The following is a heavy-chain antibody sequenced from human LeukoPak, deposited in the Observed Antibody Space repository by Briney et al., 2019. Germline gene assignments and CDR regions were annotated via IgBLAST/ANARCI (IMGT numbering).Heavy chain of an antibody. Sequence: PGGSLRLSCAASGLPFNIFGMHWVRQAPGKGLVWVSDMSEYSTTIRYADSVKGRFTISRDNAKSILYLQMNNLRAEHTAMYFCARGGVNPVDHWGQGTLVTVSS. CDR1: GLPFNIFG. CDR3: ARGGVNPVDH. D-gene: IGHD1-14*01. CDR2: MSEYSTTI. V-gene: IGHV3-74*01. J-gene: IGHJ4*02.